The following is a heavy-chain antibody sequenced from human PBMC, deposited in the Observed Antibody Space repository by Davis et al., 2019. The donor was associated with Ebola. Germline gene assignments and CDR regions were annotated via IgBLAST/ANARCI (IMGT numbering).Heavy chain of an antibody. CDR2: ISRTGNI. CDR1: GFTFSDYN. CDR3: ARGFLS. Sequence: GGSLRLSCAASGFTFSDYNMNWFRQAPGRGLECVSYISRTGNIFYADSVKGRFAISRDNAKNSLYLHMTSLRAEDTAVYFCARGFLSWGQGTLVTVSS. J-gene: IGHJ1*01. V-gene: IGHV3-69-1*01. D-gene: IGHD2/OR15-2a*01.